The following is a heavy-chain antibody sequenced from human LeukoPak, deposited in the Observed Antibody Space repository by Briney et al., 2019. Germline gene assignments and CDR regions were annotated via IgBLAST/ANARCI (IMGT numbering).Heavy chain of an antibody. CDR1: GFTSSSEA. CDR2: IGSNAVNK. Sequence: QPGGSLPLTCVATGFTSSSEAMHCVRQDPGKGLEYVSSIGSNAVNKYYANSVKARFTVSRDNWRSTVYLEMARLKPEDWAVYYCARGNGPDYYGASGYSDWFDPWGEGTLVTVST. V-gene: IGHV3-64*01. D-gene: IGHD3-10*01. CDR3: ARGNGPDYYGASGYSDWFDP. J-gene: IGHJ5*02.